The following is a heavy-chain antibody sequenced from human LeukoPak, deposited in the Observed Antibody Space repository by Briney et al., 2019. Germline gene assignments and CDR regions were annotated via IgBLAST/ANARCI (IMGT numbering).Heavy chain of an antibody. J-gene: IGHJ3*02. CDR1: GYTFTGYY. CDR2: INPNSGGT. CDR3: AILSLGYCSGGSCYEKAFDI. Sequence: ASVKVSCKASGYTFTGYYMHWVRQAPGQGLEWMGWINPNSGGTNYAQKFQGWVTMTRDTSISTAYMELSRLRSGDTAVYYCAILSLGYCSGGSCYEKAFDIWGQGTMVTVSS. V-gene: IGHV1-2*04. D-gene: IGHD2-15*01.